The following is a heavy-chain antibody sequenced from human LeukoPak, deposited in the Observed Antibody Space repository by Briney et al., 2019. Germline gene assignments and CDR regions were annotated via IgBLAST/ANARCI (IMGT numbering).Heavy chain of an antibody. V-gene: IGHV1-2*02. CDR2: INPNSGGT. J-gene: IGHJ4*02. Sequence: YXMXXVRQAPGXGLEWMGWINPNSGGTNYAQKFQGRVTMTRDTSISTAYMELSRLRSDDTAVYYCASAPTVTTEDYWGQGTLVTVSS. D-gene: IGHD4-17*01. CDR3: ASAPTVTTEDY. CDR1: YX.